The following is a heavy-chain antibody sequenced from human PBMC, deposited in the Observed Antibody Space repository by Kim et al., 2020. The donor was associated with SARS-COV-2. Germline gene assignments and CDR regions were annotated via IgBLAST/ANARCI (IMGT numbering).Heavy chain of an antibody. Sequence: RYSPSFQGKVTISADTSISTAYLQWSSLKASDTAMYYCARLELGKYYFDYWGQGTLVTVSS. V-gene: IGHV5-51*01. CDR3: ARLELGKYYFDY. D-gene: IGHD7-27*01. J-gene: IGHJ4*02.